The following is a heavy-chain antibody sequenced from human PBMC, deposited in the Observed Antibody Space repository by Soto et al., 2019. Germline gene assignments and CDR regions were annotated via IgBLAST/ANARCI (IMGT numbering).Heavy chain of an antibody. J-gene: IGHJ5*02. CDR1: GDSMGSGDYY. CDR2: IYYIGTT. V-gene: IGHV4-30-4*01. Sequence: QVQLQESGPGLVKPSQTLSLTCTVSGDSMGSGDYYWTWIRQPPGKGLEWIGYIYYIGTTFYNPSLESRVNISIYTSKNHFSLRLTSVTAADTAVYYCSIGSTYYGFLPWGKGALVTVSS. D-gene: IGHD3-10*01. CDR3: SIGSTYYGFLP.